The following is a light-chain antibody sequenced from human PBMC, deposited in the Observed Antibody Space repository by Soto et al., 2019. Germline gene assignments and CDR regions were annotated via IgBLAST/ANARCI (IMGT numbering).Light chain of an antibody. CDR1: SSDVGSYNL. Sequence: QSALTQPASVSGSPGQSITISCTGTSSDVGSYNLVSWYQQHPGKAPKLMIYEGSKRPSGVSYRLSGSKSGNTASLTISGLQAEDEAIDYCSSYAGSHTWVFGGGTKLTVL. CDR3: SSYAGSHTWV. CDR2: EGS. J-gene: IGLJ3*02. V-gene: IGLV2-23*01.